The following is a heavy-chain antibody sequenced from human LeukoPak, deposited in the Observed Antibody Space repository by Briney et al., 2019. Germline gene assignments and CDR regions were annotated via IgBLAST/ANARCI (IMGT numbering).Heavy chain of an antibody. V-gene: IGHV5-51*01. CDR1: GYSFTSYW. J-gene: IGHJ4*02. D-gene: IGHD4-17*01. Sequence: GESLKISCKGSGYSFTSYWIGWVRQMPGKGLEWMGIIYPGDSDTRYSPSLQGQVTISADKSISTAYLQWSSLNASETAMYYCEYYGDYVLLDYWGQGTLVTVSS. CDR3: EYYGDYVLLDY. CDR2: IYPGDSDT.